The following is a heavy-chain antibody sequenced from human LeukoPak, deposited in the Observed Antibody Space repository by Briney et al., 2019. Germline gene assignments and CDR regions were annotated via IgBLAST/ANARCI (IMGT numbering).Heavy chain of an antibody. D-gene: IGHD2-15*01. CDR3: STGGGTHDY. V-gene: IGHV3-15*01. Sequence: PGGSLRLSCAASGFTFSAYGMHWVRQAPGKGLEWVGRIRSRSAGGTTDYGAPVKGRFTISRDDSKNTLYLQMNSLKTEDTAAYYCSTGGGTHDYWGQGTLVTVSS. CDR2: IRSRSAGGTT. J-gene: IGHJ4*02. CDR1: GFTFSAYG.